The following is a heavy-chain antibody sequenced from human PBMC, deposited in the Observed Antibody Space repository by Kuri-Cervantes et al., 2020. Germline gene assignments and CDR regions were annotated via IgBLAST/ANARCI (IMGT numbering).Heavy chain of an antibody. CDR3: ARGSTGYGNFDY. CDR2: ISGSGGST. Sequence: GESLKISCAASGFTFSSYAMSWVRQAPGKGLEWVSAISGSGGSTYYADSVKGRFTISRDNSKNTLYLQMNSLRAEDTAVYYCARGSTGYGNFDYWGRGTLVTVSS. D-gene: IGHD5-12*01. V-gene: IGHV3-23*01. J-gene: IGHJ4*02. CDR1: GFTFSSYA.